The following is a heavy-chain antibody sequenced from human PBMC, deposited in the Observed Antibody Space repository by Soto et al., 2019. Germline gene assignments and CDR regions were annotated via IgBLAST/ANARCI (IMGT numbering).Heavy chain of an antibody. D-gene: IGHD1-26*01. V-gene: IGHV1-69*12. CDR2: IMPVFRTP. J-gene: IGHJ6*02. CDR1: GGTFRTAA. CDR3: ARANHRQQLGGTSYYILHV. Sequence: QVQLEQSGAEVKQPGSSVKVSCKASGGTFRTAAVSWVRQAPGQGLEWMGGIMPVFRTPDYAQKFHGRVTITADESTYTAYRELRGLTADKQAAYYCARANHRQQLGGTSYYILHVWCQGTT.